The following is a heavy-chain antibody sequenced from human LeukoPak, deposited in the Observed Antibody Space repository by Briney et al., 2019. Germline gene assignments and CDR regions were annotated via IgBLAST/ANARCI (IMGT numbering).Heavy chain of an antibody. CDR1: GYTFTGYA. J-gene: IGHJ4*02. V-gene: IGHV7-4-1*02. Sequence: ASVKVSCKASGYTFTGYAMNWVRQAPGQGLEWMGWINTNTGNPTYAQGFTGRFVFSLDTSVSTAYLQISGLRAEDTAVYYCARGLSDYYYDSSGYPLWGQGTLVTVSS. CDR2: INTNTGNP. CDR3: ARGLSDYYYDSSGYPL. D-gene: IGHD3-22*01.